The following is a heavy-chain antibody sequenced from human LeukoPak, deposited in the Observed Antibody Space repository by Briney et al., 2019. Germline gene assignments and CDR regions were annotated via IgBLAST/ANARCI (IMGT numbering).Heavy chain of an antibody. Sequence: GESQQISSKGSGYGFTTYWISWVRPMPGKGLEWVGRIDPSDSYTNYSPSFQGHVTISADKSISTAYLQWSSLKASDTAMYYCAREGADVVVPAAIALRGMDVWGKGTTVTVSS. D-gene: IGHD2-2*01. V-gene: IGHV5-10-1*01. CDR3: AREGADVVVPAAIALRGMDV. CDR1: GYGFTTYW. J-gene: IGHJ6*04. CDR2: IDPSDSYT.